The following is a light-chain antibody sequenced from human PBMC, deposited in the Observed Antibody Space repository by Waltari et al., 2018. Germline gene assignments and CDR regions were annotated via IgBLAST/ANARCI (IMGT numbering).Light chain of an antibody. Sequence: EIVLTQSPATLSLSPGERATLSCRASQSVSTYLAWYQQKPGRAPRLLIYDASNRATGIPARFSGSGSGTDFTLTISSLEPEDFAVYYCQQYYSTPQTFGQGTKVEIK. CDR1: QSVSTY. J-gene: IGKJ1*01. V-gene: IGKV3-11*01. CDR3: QQYYSTPQT. CDR2: DAS.